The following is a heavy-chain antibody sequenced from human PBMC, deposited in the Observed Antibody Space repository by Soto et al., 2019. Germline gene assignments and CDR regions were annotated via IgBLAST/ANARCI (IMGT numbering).Heavy chain of an antibody. CDR2: IIPIFGTA. J-gene: IGHJ6*02. CDR3: ARGGDEEEPKYYYYYYGMDV. CDR1: GGTFSSYA. Sequence: SVKVSCKASGGTFSSYAISWVRQAPGQGLEWMGGIIPIFGTANYAQKFQGRVTITADESTSTAYMELSSLRSEDTAVYYRARGGDEEEPKYYYYYYGMDVWG. V-gene: IGHV1-69*13. D-gene: IGHD1-1*01.